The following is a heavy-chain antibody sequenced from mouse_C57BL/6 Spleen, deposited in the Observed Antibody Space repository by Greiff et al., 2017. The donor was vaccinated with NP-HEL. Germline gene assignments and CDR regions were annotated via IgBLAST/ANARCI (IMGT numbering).Heavy chain of an antibody. CDR1: GYAFSSSW. V-gene: IGHV1-82*01. D-gene: IGHD4-1*01. CDR2: IYPGDGAT. Sequence: VQLQQSGPELVKPGASVKISCKASGYAFSSSWMNWVKQRPGKGLEWIGRIYPGDGATNYNGKFKGKSTLTADKSSSTAYMQLSSLTSEDSAVYFCARGLGPPGFAYWGQGTLGTVSA. J-gene: IGHJ3*01. CDR3: ARGLGPPGFAY.